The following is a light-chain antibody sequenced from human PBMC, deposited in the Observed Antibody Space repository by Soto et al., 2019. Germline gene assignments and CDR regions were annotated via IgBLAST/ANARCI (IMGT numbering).Light chain of an antibody. CDR2: EVT. CDR1: SRDIGGYNF. CDR3: VSYGGRTLL. Sequence: QSALTQPPSASGSPGQSVTISCTGTSRDIGGYNFVSWYQHQPGRAPKLIIYEVTKRPSGVPDRLSGSKSGNTASLTVSGLQAVEEAHYYCVSYGGRTLLFGGGTKLTVL. V-gene: IGLV2-8*01. J-gene: IGLJ2*01.